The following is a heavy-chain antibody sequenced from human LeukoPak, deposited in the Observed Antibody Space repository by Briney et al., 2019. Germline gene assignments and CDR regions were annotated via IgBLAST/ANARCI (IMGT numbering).Heavy chain of an antibody. CDR3: AHYDYGDSPIVDYFDY. D-gene: IGHD4-17*01. V-gene: IGHV2-5*02. J-gene: IGHJ4*02. CDR2: IYWDDDK. Sequence: SGPTLVNPTQTLTLTCTFSGFSLSTSGVGVAWIRQPPGKALEWIALIYWDDDKRYSPSLKSRITITKDTSKNQVVLTMTNMDPVDTATYYCAHYDYGDSPIVDYFDYWGQGTLVTVSS. CDR1: GFSLSTSGVG.